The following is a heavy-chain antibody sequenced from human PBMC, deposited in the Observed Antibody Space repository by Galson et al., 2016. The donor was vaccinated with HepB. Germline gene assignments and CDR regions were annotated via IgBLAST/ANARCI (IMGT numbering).Heavy chain of an antibody. Sequence: SLRLSCAASGFTFGSYGMTWVRQAPGKGLECVASISRRGDSRDYADSVRGRFTISRDNSKNTLSLQMNSLTADDTAIYYCAKRHEYCPPVGCSVDSWGQGTLVSVSS. D-gene: IGHD2/OR15-2a*01. CDR1: GFTFGSYG. CDR3: AKRHEYCPPVGCSVDS. V-gene: IGHV3-23*01. J-gene: IGHJ4*02. CDR2: ISRRGDSR.